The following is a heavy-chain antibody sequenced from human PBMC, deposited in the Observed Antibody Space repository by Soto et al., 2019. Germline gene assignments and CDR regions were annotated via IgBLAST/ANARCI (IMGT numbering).Heavy chain of an antibody. V-gene: IGHV1-18*01. CDR2: ISAYNGNT. J-gene: IGHJ6*03. Sequence: ASVKVSCKASGYTFTSYGISWVRQAPGQGLEWMGWISAYNGNTNYAQKLQGRVTMTTDTSTSTAYMELRSLRSDDTAVYYCTRDSGQGWGIYYVYYYYSSMAVWGKGTTVPVS. CDR3: TRDSGQGWGIYYVYYYYSSMAV. CDR1: GYTFTSYG. D-gene: IGHD3-10*01.